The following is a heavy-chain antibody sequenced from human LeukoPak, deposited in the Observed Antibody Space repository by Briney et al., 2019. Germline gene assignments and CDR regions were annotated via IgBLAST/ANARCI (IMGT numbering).Heavy chain of an antibody. CDR3: AKDRGSGWYRLDF. D-gene: IGHD6-19*01. Sequence: GGSLRLSYAASGFTFSSYAMNWVRQAPGKGLEWVSGISGGGSSTYYADSVKGRFTISRDNSKNTLYLQMNSLRAEDTAVYYCAKDRGSGWYRLDFRGQGTLVTVSS. V-gene: IGHV3-23*01. CDR2: ISGGGSST. CDR1: GFTFSSYA. J-gene: IGHJ4*02.